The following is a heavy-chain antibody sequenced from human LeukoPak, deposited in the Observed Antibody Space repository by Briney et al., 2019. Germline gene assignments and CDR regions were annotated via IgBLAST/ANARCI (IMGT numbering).Heavy chain of an antibody. Sequence: ASVKVSCKASGYTFTSYYMRWVRQAPGQGLEWMGIINPSGGSTSYAQKFQGRVTMTRDTSTSTVYMELSSLRSEDTAVYYCARVFGGFEAFDYWGQGTLVTVSS. CDR3: ARVFGGFEAFDY. CDR2: INPSGGST. V-gene: IGHV1-46*01. D-gene: IGHD3-10*01. CDR1: GYTFTSYY. J-gene: IGHJ4*02.